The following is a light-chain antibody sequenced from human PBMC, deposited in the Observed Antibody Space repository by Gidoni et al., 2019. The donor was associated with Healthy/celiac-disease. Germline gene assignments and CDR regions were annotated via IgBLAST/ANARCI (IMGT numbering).Light chain of an antibody. Sequence: DIVMTQSPDSLAVSLGERATINCKSSQSVLYSSNNKNYLAGYQQKPGQPPKLLIFWAATRYSGVPDPCSGGGAGTDFTPTISSRQAEDVAVYYCQQYYSTPRTFGQGTKVEIK. CDR2: WAA. J-gene: IGKJ1*01. CDR1: QSVLYSSNNKNY. CDR3: QQYYSTPRT. V-gene: IGKV4-1*01.